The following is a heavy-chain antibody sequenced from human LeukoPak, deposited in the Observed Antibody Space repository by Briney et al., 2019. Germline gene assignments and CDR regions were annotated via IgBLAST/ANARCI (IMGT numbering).Heavy chain of an antibody. Sequence: ASVKVSCKASGYTFTGYYMHWVRQAPGQGLEWMGWINPNSGGTNYAQKFQGRVTMTRDTSISTAYMELGRLRSDDTAVYYCARDTSSGWAYYMDVWGKGTTVTVSS. CDR3: ARDTSSGWAYYMDV. D-gene: IGHD6-19*01. CDR1: GYTFTGYY. V-gene: IGHV1-2*02. CDR2: INPNSGGT. J-gene: IGHJ6*03.